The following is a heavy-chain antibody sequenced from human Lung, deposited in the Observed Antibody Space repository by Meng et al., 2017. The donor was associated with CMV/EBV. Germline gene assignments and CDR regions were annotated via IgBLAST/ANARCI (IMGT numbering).Heavy chain of an antibody. Sequence: GESLKISCAASGFSFSTSWMSWVRRAPGKGLEWVANIYQDGNEKYYVESVRGRFTISRANAKNSLYLQMNSLRAEDTAVYFCAKEIDPAVAGNQGYFDYWXQGALVXVSS. V-gene: IGHV3-7*01. D-gene: IGHD6-19*01. CDR2: IYQDGNEK. J-gene: IGHJ4*02. CDR3: AKEIDPAVAGNQGYFDY. CDR1: GFSFSTSW.